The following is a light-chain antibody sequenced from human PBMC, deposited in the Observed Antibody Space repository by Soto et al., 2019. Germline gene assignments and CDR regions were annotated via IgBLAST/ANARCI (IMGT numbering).Light chain of an antibody. J-gene: IGKJ2*01. CDR2: DAS. CDR1: QSVSNY. Sequence: DIVLTQSPATLYLSPGERATLSCRARQSVSNYLAWYQQKPGQAPRLLIYDASNRATGIPARFSGSGSGTDFTLTISSLEPEDFAVYYCQQRSNWPRFTFGQGTKVEIK. CDR3: QQRSNWPRFT. V-gene: IGKV3-11*01.